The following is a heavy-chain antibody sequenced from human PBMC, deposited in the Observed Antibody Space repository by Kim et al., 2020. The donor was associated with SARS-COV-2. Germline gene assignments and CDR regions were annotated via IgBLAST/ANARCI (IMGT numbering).Heavy chain of an antibody. J-gene: IGHJ3*02. CDR1: GFTFSSYG. D-gene: IGHD3-10*01. Sequence: GGSLRLSCAASGFTFSSYGMHWVRQAPGKGLEWVAVIWYDGSNKYYADSVKGRFTISRDNSKNTLYLQMNSLRAEDTAVYYCARDSRITMVRGYMDIWGQGTMLTVSS. CDR3: ARDSRITMVRGYMDI. V-gene: IGHV3-33*01. CDR2: IWYDGSNK.